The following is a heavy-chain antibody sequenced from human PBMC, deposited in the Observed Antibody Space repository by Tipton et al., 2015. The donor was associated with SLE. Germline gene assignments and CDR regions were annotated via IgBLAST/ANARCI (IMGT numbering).Heavy chain of an antibody. D-gene: IGHD3-22*01. J-gene: IGHJ4*02. V-gene: IGHV3-48*03. CDR2: ISSSGSTI. CDR1: GFTFSSYE. CDR3: ARDGAGVRYYYDSSGYYYLDY. Sequence: SLRLSCAASGFTFSSYEMNWVRQAPGKGLEWVSYISSSGSTIYYADSVKGRFTISRDNAKNSLYLQMNSLRAEDTAVYYCARDGAGVRYYYDSSGYYYLDYWGQGTLVTVSS.